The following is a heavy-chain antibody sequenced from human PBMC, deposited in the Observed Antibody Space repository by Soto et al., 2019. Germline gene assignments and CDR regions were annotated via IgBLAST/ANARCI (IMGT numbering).Heavy chain of an antibody. V-gene: IGHV4-31*02. D-gene: IGHD1-7*01. CDR1: GGSITSGGSY. J-gene: IGHJ6*03. CDR2: IYYSGGT. Sequence: QVQLRESGPGLVKPAQTLSLTCTVSGGSITSGGSYWSWVRQVPGKGLEWIGHIYYSGGTYYDPSLNSRAAMFVDTSRNLLSLKLDSVTAADPAVYYCAKALPGRTIYYTHAWGEGTRVTVSS. CDR3: AKALPGRTIYYTHA.